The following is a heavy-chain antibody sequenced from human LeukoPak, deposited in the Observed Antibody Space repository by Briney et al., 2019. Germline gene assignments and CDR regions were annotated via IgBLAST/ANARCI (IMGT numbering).Heavy chain of an antibody. J-gene: IGHJ4*02. Sequence: PGGSLRLSCAASGFTFSSYAMSWVRQAPGKGLEWVSAISGSGGSTYYADSVKGRFTIPRDNSKNTLYLQMNSLRAEDTAVYYCAKSYYYNSSGYYDVDYWGQGTLVTVSS. V-gene: IGHV3-23*01. CDR2: ISGSGGST. CDR1: GFTFSSYA. CDR3: AKSYYYNSSGYYDVDY. D-gene: IGHD3-22*01.